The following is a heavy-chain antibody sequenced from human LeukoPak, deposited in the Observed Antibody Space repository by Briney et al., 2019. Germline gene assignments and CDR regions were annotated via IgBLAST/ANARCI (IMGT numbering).Heavy chain of an antibody. CDR3: ARDGTSGYDLNAFDI. D-gene: IGHD5-12*01. CDR1: GYTFTSYA. Sequence: ASVKVSCKASGYTFTSYAISWVRQAPGQGLEWMGGIIPIFGTANYAQKFQGRVTITADESTSTAYMEPSSLRSEDTAVYYCARDGTSGYDLNAFDIWGQGTMVTVSS. J-gene: IGHJ3*02. V-gene: IGHV1-69*13. CDR2: IIPIFGTA.